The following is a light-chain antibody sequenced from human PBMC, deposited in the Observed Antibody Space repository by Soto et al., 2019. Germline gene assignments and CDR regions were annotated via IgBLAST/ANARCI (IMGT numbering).Light chain of an antibody. CDR2: KAS. Sequence: DIQMTQSPSTLSASVGDRVTITCRASQSISSWLAWYQEKPGKAPKLLIYKASTLESGVPSRFSGSGSGTEFTLSISSLQPDDFATYYCQQYSSSSWTFGQGTKVEI. V-gene: IGKV1-5*03. CDR1: QSISSW. J-gene: IGKJ1*01. CDR3: QQYSSSSWT.